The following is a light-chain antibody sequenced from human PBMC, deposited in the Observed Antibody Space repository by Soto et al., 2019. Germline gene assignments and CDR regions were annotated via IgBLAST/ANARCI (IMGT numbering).Light chain of an antibody. CDR1: QTVSSN. CDR3: HQYNNWPLT. Sequence: EIVMTQSQATLSVSPGEGATLACRASQTVSSNLAWYQQKPGQAPRLLIYGASTRATGIPARFSGSGSGTELTLTISSLQSEDFPVYYCHQYNNWPLTFGGGTKVEIK. V-gene: IGKV3-15*01. CDR2: GAS. J-gene: IGKJ4*01.